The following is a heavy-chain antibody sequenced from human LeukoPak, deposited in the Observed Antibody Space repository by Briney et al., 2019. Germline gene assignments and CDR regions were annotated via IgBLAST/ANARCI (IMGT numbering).Heavy chain of an antibody. CDR1: GFTFGDYA. Sequence: GGSLRLSCRTSGFTFGDYAMSWFRQAPGKGLEWVGFIRTKTYDETTEYAASVRGRFTISRDDSKRNVYLQLNSLRAEDTAVYYCAKDRLGFDWSLRRGVWGKGTTVTISS. J-gene: IGHJ6*04. V-gene: IGHV3-49*03. CDR2: IRTKTYDETT. CDR3: AKDRLGFDWSLRRGV. D-gene: IGHD3-9*01.